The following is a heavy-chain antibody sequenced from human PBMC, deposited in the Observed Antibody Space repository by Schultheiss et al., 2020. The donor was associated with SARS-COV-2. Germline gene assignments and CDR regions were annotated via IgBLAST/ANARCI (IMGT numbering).Heavy chain of an antibody. CDR3: AGGGSSSWYFPFDY. CDR2: INAGNGNT. CDR1: GYTFTSYA. Sequence: ASVKVSCKASGYTFTSYAMHWVRQAPGQRLEWMGWINAGNGNTKYSQKFQGRVTMTTDTSTSTAYMELRSLTSDDTAVYYCAGGGSSSWYFPFDYWGQGTLVTVSS. V-gene: IGHV1-3*01. D-gene: IGHD6-13*01. J-gene: IGHJ4*02.